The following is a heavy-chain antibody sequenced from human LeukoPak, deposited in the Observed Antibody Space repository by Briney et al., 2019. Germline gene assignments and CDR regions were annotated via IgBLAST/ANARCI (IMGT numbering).Heavy chain of an antibody. J-gene: IGHJ4*02. Sequence: GGSLRLSCAASGFTFSSYAMRWVRQAPGKGLEWVSAVSGSGGSTYYADSVKGRFTISRDNSKNTLYLQMNSLRAEDTAVYYCAKWTSFGILTGPEIDWGQGTLVTVSS. CDR3: AKWTSFGILTGPEID. CDR1: GFTFSSYA. CDR2: VSGSGGST. V-gene: IGHV3-23*01. D-gene: IGHD3-9*01.